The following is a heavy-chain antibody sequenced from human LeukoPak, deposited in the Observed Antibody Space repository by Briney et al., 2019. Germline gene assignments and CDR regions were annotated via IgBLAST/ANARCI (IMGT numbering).Heavy chain of an antibody. Sequence: GGSLRLSCAASGISFSTYAMSWVRQAPGKGLEWVSTISGTGDSTCYADSVKGRFTISRDNSKNTLYLQMNSPRADDTALYYCAKGHSDYGTGFGCWGQGALVTVSS. CDR1: GISFSTYA. D-gene: IGHD4-17*01. J-gene: IGHJ4*02. CDR2: ISGTGDST. V-gene: IGHV3-23*01. CDR3: AKGHSDYGTGFGC.